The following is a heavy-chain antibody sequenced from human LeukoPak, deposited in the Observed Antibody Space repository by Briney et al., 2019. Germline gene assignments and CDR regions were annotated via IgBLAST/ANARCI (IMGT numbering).Heavy chain of an antibody. CDR1: GYTFTSYG. CDR2: ISAYNGNT. V-gene: IGHV1-18*01. J-gene: IGHJ4*02. D-gene: IGHD2-2*01. Sequence: ASVKVSCKASGYTFTSYGISWVRQAPGQGLEWMGWISAYNGNTNDAQKLQGRVTMTTDTSTSTAYMELRSLRSDDTAVYYCARAVWCSSTSCYGSRLGKGGLDYWGQGTLVTVSS. CDR3: ARAVWCSSTSCYGSRLGKGGLDY.